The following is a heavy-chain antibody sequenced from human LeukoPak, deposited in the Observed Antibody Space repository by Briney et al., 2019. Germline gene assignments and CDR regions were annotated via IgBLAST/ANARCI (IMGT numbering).Heavy chain of an antibody. V-gene: IGHV4-61*01. D-gene: IGHD3-10*01. CDR1: GGAVSGGSYY. J-gene: IGHJ4*02. CDR2: IYYRGST. Sequence: SETLCLTCTVSGGAVSGGSYYWSWIRQPPGKGLEWIGYIYYRGSTNYNPSLKSRVTISVDTSKNQFFLKLSSVTAADTAVYYCARDSYCSGSYDPVTLGYWGQGTLVTVSS. CDR3: ARDSYCSGSYDPVTLGY.